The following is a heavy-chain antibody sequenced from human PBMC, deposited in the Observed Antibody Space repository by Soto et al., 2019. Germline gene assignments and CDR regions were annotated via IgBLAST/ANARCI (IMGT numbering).Heavy chain of an antibody. CDR1: GGSVSSGSYY. J-gene: IGHJ4*02. V-gene: IGHV4-61*03. CDR2: IYRSGTT. D-gene: IGHD3-22*01. CDR3: ARGEILYDGSGYQSFYCDS. Sequence: SETLSLTCTVSGGSVSSGSYYWSWIRQPPGKGLEWIGYIYRSGTTNYNPSLKSRVTISVDTSKSHFSLKLTSVTAADTAVYYCARGEILYDGSGYQSFYCDSWGQGTLVTVSS.